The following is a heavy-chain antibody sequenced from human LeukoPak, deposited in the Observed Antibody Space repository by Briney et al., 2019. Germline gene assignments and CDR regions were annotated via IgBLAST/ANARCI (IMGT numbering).Heavy chain of an antibody. Sequence: SETLSLTCTVSDGSISSYYWSWIRQPPGKGLEWIGYIYYSWSTNYNPSLTSRVTISVDTSKNQFSLNLSSVTAADTAVYYCARRRSRFCSGGTCYHDAFDVWGQGTVLTVSS. CDR3: ARRRSRFCSGGTCYHDAFDV. D-gene: IGHD2-15*01. V-gene: IGHV4-59*12. J-gene: IGHJ3*01. CDR2: IYYSWST. CDR1: DGSISSYY.